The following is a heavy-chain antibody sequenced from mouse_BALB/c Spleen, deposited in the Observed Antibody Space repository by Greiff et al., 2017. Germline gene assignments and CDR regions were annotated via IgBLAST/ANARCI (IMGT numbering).Heavy chain of an antibody. V-gene: IGHV3-8*02. Sequence: EVMLVESGPSLVKPSQTLSLTCSVTGDSITSGYWNWIRKFPGNKLEYMGYISYSGSTYYNPSLKSRISITRDTSKNQYYLQLNSVTTEDTATYYCARWVLGTRYYFDYWGQGTTLTVSS. CDR1: GDSITSGY. CDR3: ARWVLGTRYYFDY. J-gene: IGHJ2*01. CDR2: ISYSGST. D-gene: IGHD4-1*01.